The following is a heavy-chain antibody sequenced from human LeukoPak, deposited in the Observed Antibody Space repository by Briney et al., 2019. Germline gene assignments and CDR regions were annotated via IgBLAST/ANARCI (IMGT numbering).Heavy chain of an antibody. CDR1: GFTFSSYG. J-gene: IGHJ4*02. V-gene: IGHV3-30*18. D-gene: IGHD5-18*01. CDR2: ISYDGSNK. CDR3: AKVWYSYGTPPNYYFDY. Sequence: GRSLRLSCAASGFTFSSYGMHWVRQAPGKGLEWVAVISYDGSNKYYADSVKGRFTISRDNSKNTLYLQMNSLRAEDTAVYYCAKVWYSYGTPPNYYFDYWGQGTLVTVSS.